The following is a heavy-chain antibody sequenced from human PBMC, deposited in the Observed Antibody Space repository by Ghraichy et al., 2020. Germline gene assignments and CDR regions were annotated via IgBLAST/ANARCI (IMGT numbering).Heavy chain of an antibody. D-gene: IGHD3-10*01. V-gene: IGHV4-34*01. J-gene: IGHJ4*02. Sequence: SETLSLTCGIYGGSFGEYYWAWIRQSPGEGLEWIGEINSGGHTNYNPSLESRVTMSVDTSRNQFYLNLTSVTAADTAVYYCARDALTLLKGVPLDKWGPGAPVVVSS. CDR2: INSGGHT. CDR1: GGSFGEYY. CDR3: ARDALTLLKGVPLDK.